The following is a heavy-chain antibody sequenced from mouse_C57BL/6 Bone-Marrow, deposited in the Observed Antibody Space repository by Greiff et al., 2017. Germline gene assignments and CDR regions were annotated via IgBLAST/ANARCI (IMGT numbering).Heavy chain of an antibody. J-gene: IGHJ1*03. Sequence: QVQLQQPGAELVKPGASVKLSCKASGYTFTSYWMQWVKQRPGQGLEWIGEIDPSDSYTNYNQKFKGKATLTVDTSSSTAYMQLSSLTSEDSAVYYCVAYYGSPWYFDVWGTGTTVTVSS. CDR3: VAYYGSPWYFDV. CDR1: GYTFTSYW. D-gene: IGHD1-1*01. CDR2: IDPSDSYT. V-gene: IGHV1-50*01.